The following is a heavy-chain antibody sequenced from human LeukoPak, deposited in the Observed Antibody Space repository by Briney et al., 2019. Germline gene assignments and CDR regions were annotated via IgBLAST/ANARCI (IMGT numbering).Heavy chain of an antibody. Sequence: SETLSLTCAVSGGSISSSNWWSWVRQPPGKGLEWIGEIYHSGSTNYNPSLKSRVTISVDKSKNQFSLKLSSVTAADTAVYYCARGRDYYGSGSYSYWGQGTLVTVSS. CDR2: IYHSGST. CDR3: ARGRDYYGSGSYSY. CDR1: GGSISSSNW. D-gene: IGHD3-10*01. J-gene: IGHJ4*02. V-gene: IGHV4-4*02.